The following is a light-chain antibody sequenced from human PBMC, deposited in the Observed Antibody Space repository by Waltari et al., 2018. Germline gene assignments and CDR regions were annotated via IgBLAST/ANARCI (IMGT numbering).Light chain of an antibody. V-gene: IGKV2-28*01. J-gene: IGKJ1*01. CDR2: LAF. CDR3: MQSLQTPRT. CDR1: QSLLHSNGNTY. Sequence: IEMTQSPLSLPVTPGEPAPIPCSSGQSLLHSNGNTYLVWYLQKPGQSPRLLISLAFNRASGGPDRFSGSGSGTDFTLQISRVEAEDVGVYYCMQSLQTPRTFGQGTKLEIK.